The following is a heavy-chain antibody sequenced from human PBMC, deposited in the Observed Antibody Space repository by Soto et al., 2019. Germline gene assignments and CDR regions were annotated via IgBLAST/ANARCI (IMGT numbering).Heavy chain of an antibody. CDR1: GYSISSRNW. Sequence: SGTPSLTCAVSGYSISSRNWWNGVCHPPGKGLDWIGQISHVGNSNYNPSLQSRLTISVDKSKNQFSLELRSVTAADTAVYYCARAGRGYCSGFTCDSGLYGMDVWGQGTTVTVS. V-gene: IGHV4-4*02. D-gene: IGHD2-15*01. CDR3: ARAGRGYCSGFTCDSGLYGMDV. J-gene: IGHJ6*02. CDR2: ISHVGNS.